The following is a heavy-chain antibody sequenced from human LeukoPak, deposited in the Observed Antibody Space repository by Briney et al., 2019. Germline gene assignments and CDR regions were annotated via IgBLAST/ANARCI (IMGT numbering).Heavy chain of an antibody. CDR2: INPNSGGT. Sequence: ASVKVSCKASGYTFTGYYMHWVRQAPGQGLEWMGWINPNSGGTNYAQKFQGRVTMTRDTSISTAYMELSRLRSDDTAVYYCAIGLGIAVAGNHGLGYWGQGTLDTVSS. V-gene: IGHV1-2*02. CDR1: GYTFTGYY. CDR3: AIGLGIAVAGNHGLGY. D-gene: IGHD6-19*01. J-gene: IGHJ4*02.